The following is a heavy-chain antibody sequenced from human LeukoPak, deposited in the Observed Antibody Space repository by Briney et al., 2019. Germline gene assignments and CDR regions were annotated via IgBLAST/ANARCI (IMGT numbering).Heavy chain of an antibody. V-gene: IGHV3-53*01. CDR1: GLTGSHNY. J-gene: IGHJ5*02. CDR3: IVFGDSNH. CDR2: IHTSGDT. Sequence: GGSLRLSCAASGLTGSHNYVSWVRQAPGKGLEWVSAIHTSGDTCYADSVEGRFTISRDTSKNTLYLQINSLRVEDTAVYYCIVFGDSNHWGQGTLVTVSS. D-gene: IGHD4-17*01.